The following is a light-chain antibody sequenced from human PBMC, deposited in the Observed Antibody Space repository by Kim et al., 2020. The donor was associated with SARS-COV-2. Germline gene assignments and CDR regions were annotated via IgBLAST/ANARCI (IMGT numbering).Light chain of an antibody. V-gene: IGKV1-39*01. CDR3: QQTYSTWT. J-gene: IGKJ1*01. Sequence: DIQMTQSPSSLSASVGDRVTITCRASQSINNFLNWYQQKPGQAPKLLIYATSTLQSGVPSRFSASGSGTDFSLTISSLQPGDFATYYCQQTYSTWTFGQGTKVDIK. CDR2: ATS. CDR1: QSINNF.